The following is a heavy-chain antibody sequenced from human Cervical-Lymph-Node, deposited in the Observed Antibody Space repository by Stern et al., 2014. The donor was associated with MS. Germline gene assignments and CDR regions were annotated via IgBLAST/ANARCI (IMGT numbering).Heavy chain of an antibody. CDR3: AVGSGYDLFEF. Sequence: VQLVESGPGLVKPSETLSLTCTVSGASINSYYWRWIRQPPGKGLEWIGYIYYGGNTDYNPSLKSRVTMSADTSKDQFSLNLRSVTAADAALYYCAVGSGYDLFEFWGQGSLVTVSS. V-gene: IGHV4-59*01. J-gene: IGHJ4*02. D-gene: IGHD5-12*01. CDR2: IYYGGNT. CDR1: GASINSYY.